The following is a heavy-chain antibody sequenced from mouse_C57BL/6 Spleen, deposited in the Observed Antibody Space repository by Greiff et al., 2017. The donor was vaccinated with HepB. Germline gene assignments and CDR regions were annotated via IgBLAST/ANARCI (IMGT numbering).Heavy chain of an antibody. D-gene: IGHD1-1*01. CDR2: IYPGDGDT. J-gene: IGHJ4*01. CDR3: ARGATTVLTPYAMDY. CDR1: GYAFSSYW. V-gene: IGHV1-80*01. Sequence: VQLQQSGAELVKPGASVKISCKASGYAFSSYWMNWVKQRPGKGLEWIGQIYPGDGDTNYNGKFKGKATLTADKSSSTAYMPLSSLTSEDSAVYFCARGATTVLTPYAMDYWGQGTSVTVSS.